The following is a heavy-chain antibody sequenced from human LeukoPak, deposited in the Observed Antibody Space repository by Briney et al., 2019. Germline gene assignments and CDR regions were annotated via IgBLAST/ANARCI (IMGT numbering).Heavy chain of an antibody. CDR2: ISSSGHSM. D-gene: IGHD3-10*01. Sequence: GGSLRLSCVASGFTFSDHYMSWIRQAPGKGLEWISHISSSGHSMFHADSVKGRFTISRDNAKNSLYLQINSLRAEDTAVYYCARASITMARGELVFYFDYWGQGTLVTVSS. J-gene: IGHJ4*02. V-gene: IGHV3-11*04. CDR1: GFTFSDHY. CDR3: ARASITMARGELVFYFDY.